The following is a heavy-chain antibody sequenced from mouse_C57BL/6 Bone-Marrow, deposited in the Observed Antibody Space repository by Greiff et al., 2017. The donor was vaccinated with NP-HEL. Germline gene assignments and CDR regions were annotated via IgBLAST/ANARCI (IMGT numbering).Heavy chain of an antibody. D-gene: IGHD3-2*02. CDR2: IDPETGDT. CDR1: GFNIKDDY. Sequence: VQLKESGAELVRPGASVKLSCTASGFNIKDDYMHWVKQRPEQGLEWIGWIDPETGDTDYASKFQGKATLTADTSSNTAYLQLRSLTSEYSAVYYCTRQLRLLDYWGQGTTLTVSS. J-gene: IGHJ2*01. CDR3: TRQLRLLDY. V-gene: IGHV14-4*01.